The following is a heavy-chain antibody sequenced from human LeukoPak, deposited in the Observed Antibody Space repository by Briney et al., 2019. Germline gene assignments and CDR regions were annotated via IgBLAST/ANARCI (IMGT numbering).Heavy chain of an antibody. Sequence: GESLKISCKGSGYSFSSYWIGWVRPMPGKGLEWMVIIYPGDSDTRYSPSFQGQVTISADKSISTAYLQWSSLKASDTAMYYCARPRGGGSSGYYFDYWGQGTLVTVSS. CDR1: GYSFSSYW. CDR3: ARPRGGGSSGYYFDY. V-gene: IGHV5-51*01. D-gene: IGHD3-16*01. CDR2: IYPGDSDT. J-gene: IGHJ4*02.